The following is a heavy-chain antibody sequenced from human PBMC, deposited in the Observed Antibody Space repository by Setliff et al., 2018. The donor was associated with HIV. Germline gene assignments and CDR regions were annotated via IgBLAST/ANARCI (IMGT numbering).Heavy chain of an antibody. CDR3: AREYDVLLWIGSQYGRGNLDS. CDR1: GYILTSHY. V-gene: IGHV1-46*01. D-gene: IGHD3-10*01. Sequence: EASVKVSCKASGYILTSHYMHWVRQAPGQGLEWMGIINPSVGSTSYAQKFQGRVTMTRDTSTSTVYMELSSLRSEDTAVYYCAREYDVLLWIGSQYGRGNLDSWGQGTLVTVSS. CDR2: INPSVGST. J-gene: IGHJ4*02.